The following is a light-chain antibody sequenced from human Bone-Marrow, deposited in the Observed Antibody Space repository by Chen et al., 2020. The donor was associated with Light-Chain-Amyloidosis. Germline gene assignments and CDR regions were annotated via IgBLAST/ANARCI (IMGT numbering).Light chain of an antibody. CDR3: SSFTRNNALV. V-gene: IGLV2-14*03. CDR1: SSDVGGYNY. CDR2: DVT. J-gene: IGLJ2*01. Sequence: QSALTQPASVSGSPRQSISISCTGTSSDVGGYNYVSWYQQRPGKAPKLIIYDVTYRPSGVSNHFSGSKSGNTASLTISGLQAEDEADYYCSSFTRNNALVFGGGTKLTVL.